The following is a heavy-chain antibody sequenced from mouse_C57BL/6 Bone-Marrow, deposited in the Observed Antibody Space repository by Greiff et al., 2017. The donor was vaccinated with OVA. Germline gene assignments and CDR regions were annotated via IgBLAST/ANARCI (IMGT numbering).Heavy chain of an antibody. CDR3: AREGSYYYGSYWYFDV. CDR1: GYAFTNYL. J-gene: IGHJ1*03. Sequence: QVQLQQSGAELVRPGTSVKLSCKASGYAFTNYLIEWVKQRPGQGLEWIGVINPGSGGTNYNEKFKGKATLTADKSSSTAYMQLSSLTSEDSAVYFCAREGSYYYGSYWYFDVWGTGTTVTVSS. CDR2: INPGSGGT. D-gene: IGHD1-1*01. V-gene: IGHV1-54*01.